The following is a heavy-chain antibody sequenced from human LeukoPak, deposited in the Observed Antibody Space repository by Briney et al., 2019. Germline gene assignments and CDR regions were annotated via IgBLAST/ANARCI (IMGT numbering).Heavy chain of an antibody. Sequence: ASVKVSCKASGYTSTGYYMHWVRQAPGQGLEWMGWINPNSGGTNYAQKFQGRVTMTRDTSISTAYMELSRLRSDDTAVYYCARDFTIFGVVPGQYNWFDPWGQGTLVTVSS. V-gene: IGHV1-2*02. J-gene: IGHJ5*02. CDR3: ARDFTIFGVVPGQYNWFDP. D-gene: IGHD3-3*01. CDR2: INPNSGGT. CDR1: GYTSTGYY.